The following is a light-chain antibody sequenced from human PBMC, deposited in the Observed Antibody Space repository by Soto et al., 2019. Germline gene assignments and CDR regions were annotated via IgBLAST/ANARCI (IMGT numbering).Light chain of an antibody. CDR2: SAS. CDR1: QSISDT. CDR3: QQYNSYPWT. V-gene: IGKV3-15*01. J-gene: IGKJ1*01. Sequence: EIVMTQSPATLSVSPGGRATLSCRASQSISDTLAWYQQKPGQAPRLLIYSASRGATGFPARFSGSGSGTDFTLTISCLQSEDFAIYYCQQYNSYPWTFGQGTKVDIK.